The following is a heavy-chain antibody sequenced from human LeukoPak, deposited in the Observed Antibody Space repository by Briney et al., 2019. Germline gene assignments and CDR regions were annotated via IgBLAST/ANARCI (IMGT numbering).Heavy chain of an antibody. CDR3: TQWLTDAFDF. CDR2: IRNKAYNYAT. CDR1: GFTFTAPS. D-gene: IGHD6-19*01. Sequence: GGSLKLSCAASGFTFTAPSMHWVRQASGRGLEWIGHIRNKAYNYATTYAASAKGRFTISRDDSKNTTFLQMNSLQTEDTAVYYCTQWLTDAFDFWGQGTVVTVSS. V-gene: IGHV3-73*01. J-gene: IGHJ3*01.